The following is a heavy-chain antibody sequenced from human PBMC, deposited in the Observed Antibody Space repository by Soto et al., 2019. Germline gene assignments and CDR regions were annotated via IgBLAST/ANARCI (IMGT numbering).Heavy chain of an antibody. CDR1: GYSFTSYW. V-gene: IGHV5-51*01. CDR2: IYPGDSDT. Sequence: GESLKISCKGSGYSFTSYWIGWVRQMPGKGLEWMGIIYPGDSDTSYSPSFQGQVTITADKSIISAYLQWISLKASDTSMYYCAISVYYGSGSPFDGMEVWGQGTTVTVSS. D-gene: IGHD3-10*01. CDR3: AISVYYGSGSPFDGMEV. J-gene: IGHJ6*02.